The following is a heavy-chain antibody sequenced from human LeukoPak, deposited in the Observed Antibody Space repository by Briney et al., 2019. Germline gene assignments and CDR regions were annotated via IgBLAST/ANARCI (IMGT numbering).Heavy chain of an antibody. Sequence: ASVKISCKASGYTFTSYYIHWVRQAPGQGLEWMGIINPSGGGTGYAQKFQGRVTMTRDTSTSTVYMELSSLRSEDTAVYYCARDRYSSGWYLFDYWGQGTLVTVSS. CDR2: INPSGGGT. J-gene: IGHJ4*02. CDR1: GYTFTSYY. CDR3: ARDRYSSGWYLFDY. D-gene: IGHD6-19*01. V-gene: IGHV1-46*01.